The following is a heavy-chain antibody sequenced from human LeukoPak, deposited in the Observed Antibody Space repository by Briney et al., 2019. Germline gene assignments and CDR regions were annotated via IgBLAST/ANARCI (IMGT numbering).Heavy chain of an antibody. Sequence: SVKVSCAASRGTFNNYAITWVRQVPGQGLEWMGGIIPIFGTANYAQKFQGRVTITTDESTSTAYMELSSLRSEDTAVYYCARPFSSGWTTHAFDIWGQGTMVTVSS. J-gene: IGHJ3*02. CDR3: ARPFSSGWTTHAFDI. CDR1: RGTFNNYA. CDR2: IIPIFGTA. D-gene: IGHD6-19*01. V-gene: IGHV1-69*05.